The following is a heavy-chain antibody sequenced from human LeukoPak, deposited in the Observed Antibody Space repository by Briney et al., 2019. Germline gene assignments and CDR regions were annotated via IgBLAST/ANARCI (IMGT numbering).Heavy chain of an antibody. CDR3: ARSNSHRY. CDR2: ISSSGSTI. D-gene: IGHD2/OR15-2a*01. CDR1: GFTFSSYE. J-gene: IGHJ4*02. Sequence: QAGRSLRLSCAASGFTFSSYEMNLVRQAPGKGLEWVSYISSSGSTIYYADSVKGRFTISRDNAKNSLYLQMNSLRAEDTAVYYCARSNSHRYWGQGTLVTVSS. V-gene: IGHV3-48*03.